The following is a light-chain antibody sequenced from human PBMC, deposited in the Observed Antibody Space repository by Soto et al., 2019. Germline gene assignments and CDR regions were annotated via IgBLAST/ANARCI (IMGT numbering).Light chain of an antibody. J-gene: IGKJ5*01. CDR3: QQRSNWPPIT. CDR1: QSVRSN. Sequence: EVVMTQSPATLSVSPGERVTLSCRASQSVRSNLAWYQQKPGQSPRLLIYGASSRATGIPNRFSGSGSGTDFTLTISSLEPEDFAVYYCQQRSNWPPITFGQGTRLEI. V-gene: IGKV3-11*01. CDR2: GAS.